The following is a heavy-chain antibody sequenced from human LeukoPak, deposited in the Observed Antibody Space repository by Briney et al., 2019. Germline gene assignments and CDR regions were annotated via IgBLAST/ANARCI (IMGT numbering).Heavy chain of an antibody. CDR3: ASGGLVSRYLDH. D-gene: IGHD3-9*01. CDR1: GGSISSGNW. CDR2: IYHSGST. V-gene: IGHV4-4*02. Sequence: PSGTLSLTCAVSGGSISSGNWWTWVRQPPGKGLDWIGEIYHSGSTNYNPSLKSRVTISVDKSKNQFSLKLTSVTAADTAVYYCASGGLVSRYLDHWGQGTLVTVSP. J-gene: IGHJ4*02.